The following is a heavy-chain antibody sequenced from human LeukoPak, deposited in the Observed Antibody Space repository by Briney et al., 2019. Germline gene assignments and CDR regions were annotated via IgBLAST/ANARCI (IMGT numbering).Heavy chain of an antibody. CDR1: GGTFSSYA. CDR2: IIPILGIA. J-gene: IGHJ3*02. V-gene: IGHV1-69*04. Sequence: ASVKVSCKASGGTFSSYAISWVRQAPGQGLEWMGRIIPILGIANYAQKFQGRVTITADKSTSTAYMELSSLRSEDTAVYYCVSSSSSWFDAFDIWGQGTMVTVSS. D-gene: IGHD6-13*01. CDR3: VSSSSSWFDAFDI.